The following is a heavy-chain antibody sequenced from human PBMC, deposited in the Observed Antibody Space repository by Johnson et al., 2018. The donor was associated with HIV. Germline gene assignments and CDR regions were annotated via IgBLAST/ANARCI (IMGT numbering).Heavy chain of an antibody. CDR2: IYSGDST. D-gene: IGHD3-10*01. CDR3: CYGSGTYDGPAFDI. V-gene: IGHV3-66*01. J-gene: IGHJ3*02. CDR1: GFTVSSNY. Sequence: VQLVESGGGLVQPGGSLRLSCAASGFTVSSNYMSWVRQAPGKGLEWVSVIYSGDSTYYADSVKGRFIISRDNSKHTLYLQMNSLIPEDTAVYYCCYGSGTYDGPAFDIWGQGTVVIVSS.